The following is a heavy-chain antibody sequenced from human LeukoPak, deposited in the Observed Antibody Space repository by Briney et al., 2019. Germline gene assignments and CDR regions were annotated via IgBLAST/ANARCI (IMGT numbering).Heavy chain of an antibody. V-gene: IGHV4-34*01. J-gene: IGHJ5*02. CDR2: INHGGST. CDR1: GESFSGYY. Sequence: SETLSLTCAGYGESFSGYYWSWIRQPPGKGLEWIGEINHGGSTNYNPSLKSRVTISVDTSKNQFSLKLISVTAADTAVYYCARGTGYYGSGSYIEPNNWFDPWGQGTLVTVSS. D-gene: IGHD3-10*01. CDR3: ARGTGYYGSGSYIEPNNWFDP.